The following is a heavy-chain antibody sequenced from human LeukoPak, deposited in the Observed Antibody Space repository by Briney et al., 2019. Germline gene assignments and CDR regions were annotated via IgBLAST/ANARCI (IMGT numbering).Heavy chain of an antibody. D-gene: IGHD2-2*01. CDR3: ARQGYCSSTSCYGPHNFDY. Sequence: PSETLSLTCAVSGYFISSGYYWGWIRQPPGKGLGWIGSFYHNGSIYYNLSHKRRLHIPVDTSKNQLSLKLRSVNAADRCVFYGARQGYCSSTSCYGPHNFDYWGQGTLVTVSS. V-gene: IGHV4-38-2*01. CDR1: GYFISSGYY. J-gene: IGHJ4*02. CDR2: FYHNGSI.